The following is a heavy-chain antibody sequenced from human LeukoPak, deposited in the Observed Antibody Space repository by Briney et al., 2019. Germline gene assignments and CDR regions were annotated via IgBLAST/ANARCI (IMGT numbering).Heavy chain of an antibody. D-gene: IGHD6-19*01. V-gene: IGHV1-69*06. J-gene: IGHJ5*02. Sequence: SVKVSCKASGGTFSGYAISWVRQAPGQGLEWMGGIIPIFGTANYAQKFQGRVTITADKSTSTAYMELSSLRSEDTAEYYCASSLAVAGTGGLDPWGQGTLVTVSS. CDR1: GGTFSGYA. CDR2: IIPIFGTA. CDR3: ASSLAVAGTGGLDP.